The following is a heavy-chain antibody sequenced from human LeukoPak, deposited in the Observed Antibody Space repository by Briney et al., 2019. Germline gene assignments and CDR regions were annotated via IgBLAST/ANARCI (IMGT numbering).Heavy chain of an antibody. CDR3: AKDTVRALYYDILTGSLDY. Sequence: GGSLRLSCAASGFTFSSYGMHWVRQAPGKGLEWVAFIRYDGSNKYYADSVKGRFTISRDNSKNTLYLQMNSLRAEDTAVYYCAKDTVRALYYDILTGSLDYWGQGTLVTVSS. D-gene: IGHD3-9*01. CDR2: IRYDGSNK. V-gene: IGHV3-30*02. CDR1: GFTFSSYG. J-gene: IGHJ4*02.